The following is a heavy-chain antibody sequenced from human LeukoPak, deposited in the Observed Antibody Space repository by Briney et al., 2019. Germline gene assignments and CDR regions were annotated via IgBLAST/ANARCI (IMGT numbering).Heavy chain of an antibody. D-gene: IGHD2-2*01. CDR1: GCTFSSYS. Sequence: GGSLTLSCAASGCTFSSYSMNWVRQAPGKGLEWVSYISSSSSTIYYADSVQGRFTISRDNAKNSLYLQINSLRAEDTAVYYCARALVVPGVRYYYMDVWGKGTTVTVSS. V-gene: IGHV3-48*04. J-gene: IGHJ6*03. CDR2: ISSSSSTI. CDR3: ARALVVPGVRYYYMDV.